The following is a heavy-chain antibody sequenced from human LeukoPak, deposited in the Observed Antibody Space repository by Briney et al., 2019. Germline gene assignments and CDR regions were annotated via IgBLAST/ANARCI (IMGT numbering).Heavy chain of an antibody. CDR2: ISSSSSTI. J-gene: IGHJ4*02. V-gene: IGHV3-48*04. CDR3: ARDWEDGYNLFDY. Sequence: GGSLRLSCAASGFTFSSYSMNWVRQAPGKGLEWVSYISSSSSTIYYADSVKGRFTISRDNAKNSLYLQMNSLRAEDTAVYYCARDWEDGYNLFDYWGQGTLVTVSS. D-gene: IGHD5-24*01. CDR1: GFTFSSYS.